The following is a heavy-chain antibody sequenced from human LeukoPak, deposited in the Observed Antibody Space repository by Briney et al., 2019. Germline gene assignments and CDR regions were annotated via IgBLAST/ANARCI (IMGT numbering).Heavy chain of an antibody. J-gene: IGHJ3*01. Sequence: SETLSLTCTVSGGSLSGTYSWSWSRPPPRKGLEWIAYIYHTGSTDSSPSLRRRVPISLDTSKNQFYLKLNSLTAADTAVYYCARRWVYDKRAFDAWGQGALVTVSS. CDR2: IYHTGST. CDR1: GGSLSGTYS. CDR3: ARRWVYDKRAFDA. V-gene: IGHV4-59*08. D-gene: IGHD3-16*01.